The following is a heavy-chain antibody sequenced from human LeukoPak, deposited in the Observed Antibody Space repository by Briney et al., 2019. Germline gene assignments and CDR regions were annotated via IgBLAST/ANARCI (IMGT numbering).Heavy chain of an antibody. CDR3: AKVVGATRLGY. CDR2: ISGSGGST. J-gene: IGHJ4*02. CDR1: GFTFSSYG. Sequence: GGSLRLSCAASGFTFSSYGMSWVRQAPGKGLEWVSAISGSGGSTYYADSVKGRFTISRDNSKNTLYLQMNSLRAEDTAVYYCAKVVGATRLGYWGQGTLVTVSS. D-gene: IGHD1-26*01. V-gene: IGHV3-23*01.